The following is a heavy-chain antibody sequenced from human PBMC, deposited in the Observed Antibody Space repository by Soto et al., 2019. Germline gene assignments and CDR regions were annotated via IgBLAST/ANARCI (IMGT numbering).Heavy chain of an antibody. Sequence: QVQLQESGPGLVKPSGTLSLTCTVSGGSMSSSNWWNWVRQPPGKGLEWTGAAHHSGRTNYNPSLXSXAXTXXDKSKTHFSLKLSSVTAADTAVYYCASSDATVLDNWGPGTLVTVSS. J-gene: IGHJ4*02. V-gene: IGHV4-4*02. CDR2: AHHSGRT. CDR1: GGSMSSSNW. CDR3: ASSDATVLDN. D-gene: IGHD4-17*01.